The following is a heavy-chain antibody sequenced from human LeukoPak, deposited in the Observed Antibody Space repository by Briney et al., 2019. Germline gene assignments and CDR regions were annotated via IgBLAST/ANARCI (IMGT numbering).Heavy chain of an antibody. CDR3: ARGSGIVGAYFYYYGMDV. J-gene: IGHJ6*02. Sequence: SETLSLTCSISGGSMSRFYWTWIRQSPGKGLEWIGYVHNTGGTNYNPSLKSRVTIAVDTSKNQFSLKLSSVVAADTAVYYCARGSGIVGAYFYYYGMDVWGQGTTVTVSS. CDR2: VHNTGGT. CDR1: GGSMSRFY. V-gene: IGHV4-59*01. D-gene: IGHD1-26*01.